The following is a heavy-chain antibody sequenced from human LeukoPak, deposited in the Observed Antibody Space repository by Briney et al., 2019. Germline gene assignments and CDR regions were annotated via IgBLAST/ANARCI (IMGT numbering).Heavy chain of an antibody. J-gene: IGHJ4*02. Sequence: ASVKVSCKASGYTFTGYYIHWVRQAPGQGLQWMGWINPNSGFAHYPQNFQGRLTMTRDTSISTVYMELSRLRSDNTAVYYCARGQQWLEAFDYWGLGTLVTVSS. CDR2: INPNSGFA. D-gene: IGHD6-19*01. CDR3: ARGQQWLEAFDY. V-gene: IGHV1-2*02. CDR1: GYTFTGYY.